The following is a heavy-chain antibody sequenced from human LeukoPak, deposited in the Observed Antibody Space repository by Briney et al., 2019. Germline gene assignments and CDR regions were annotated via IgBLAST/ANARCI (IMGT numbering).Heavy chain of an antibody. CDR2: IYYSGST. Sequence: ASETLSLTCTVSGGSISSYYWSWTRQPPGKGLEWIGYIYYSGSTNYNPSLKSRVTISVDTSKNQFSLKLSSVTAADTAVYYCARLVTGYCSGGSCFQFDPWGQGTLVTVSS. D-gene: IGHD2-15*01. J-gene: IGHJ5*02. CDR3: ARLVTGYCSGGSCFQFDP. V-gene: IGHV4-59*08. CDR1: GGSISSYY.